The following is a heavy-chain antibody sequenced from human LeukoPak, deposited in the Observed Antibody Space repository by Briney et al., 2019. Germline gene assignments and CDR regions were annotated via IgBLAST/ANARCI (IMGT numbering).Heavy chain of an antibody. J-gene: IGHJ4*02. D-gene: IGHD1-26*01. CDR1: GLSVGDND. V-gene: IGHV3-53*01. Sequence: PGGSLRLSCAASGLSVGDNDMNWVRQAPGKGLEWVSVIHSGGNAYCADSVRGRFTISRDSSKNTLYLQMNTLGVEDTAVYYCARALVGATIGYFDFWGQGTLVTVSS. CDR3: ARALVGATIGYFDF. CDR2: IHSGGNA.